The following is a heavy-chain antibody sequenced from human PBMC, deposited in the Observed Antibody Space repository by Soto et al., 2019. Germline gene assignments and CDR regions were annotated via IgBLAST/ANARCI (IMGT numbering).Heavy chain of an antibody. V-gene: IGHV3-23*01. Sequence: EVQLLESGGGLVQPGGSLRLSCAASGFTFSSYAMSWVRQAPGKGLEWVSAISGSGGSTYYADSVKGRFTISRDNSKNTLYLQMNSLKAEDTSVYYCAKDEIFGEDYYYMDVWGKGTTVTVSS. CDR2: ISGSGGST. D-gene: IGHD3-3*01. CDR1: GFTFSSYA. J-gene: IGHJ6*03. CDR3: AKDEIFGEDYYYMDV.